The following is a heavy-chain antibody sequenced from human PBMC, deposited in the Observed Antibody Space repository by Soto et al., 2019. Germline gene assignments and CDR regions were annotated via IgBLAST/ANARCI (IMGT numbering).Heavy chain of an antibody. CDR1: GFTLSSYG. D-gene: IGHD6-13*01. Sequence: GGSLRLSCAASGFTLSSYGMHWVRQAPGKGLEWVAVIWYDGSNKYYADSVKGRFTISRDNSKNTLYLQMNSLRAEDTAVYYCARDLRIAAAGKGYTWFDPWGQGTLVNV. CDR3: ARDLRIAAAGKGYTWFDP. J-gene: IGHJ5*02. CDR2: IWYDGSNK. V-gene: IGHV3-33*01.